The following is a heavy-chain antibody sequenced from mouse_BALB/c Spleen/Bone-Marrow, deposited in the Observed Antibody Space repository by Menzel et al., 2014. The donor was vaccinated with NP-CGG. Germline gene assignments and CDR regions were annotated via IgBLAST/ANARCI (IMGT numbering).Heavy chain of an antibody. D-gene: IGHD1-1*01. Sequence: VQLQQSGAELAKPGASVKMSCKASGYTFTSYWMHWVKQRPGQGLEWIGYINPSTGYTEYNQKFKDKATLTADKSSSTAYMQLSSLTSEDSAVYYCASGSYGSSLGYWGQGTLLTGSA. J-gene: IGHJ3*01. CDR3: ASGSYGSSLGY. CDR1: GYTFTSYW. CDR2: INPSTGYT. V-gene: IGHV1-7*01.